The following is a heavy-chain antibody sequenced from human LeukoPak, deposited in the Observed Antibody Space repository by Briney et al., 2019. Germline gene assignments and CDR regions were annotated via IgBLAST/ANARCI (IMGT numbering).Heavy chain of an antibody. J-gene: IGHJ5*02. Sequence: SETLSLTCTVSGGSISSGSYYRSWIRQPAGKGLEWIGRIYTSGSTNYNPSLKSRVTISVDTSKNQVSLRLNSVTAADTAIYYCARGSYGWFDPWGQGTLVTVSS. D-gene: IGHD1-26*01. V-gene: IGHV4-61*02. CDR3: ARGSYGWFDP. CDR1: GGSISSGSYY. CDR2: IYTSGST.